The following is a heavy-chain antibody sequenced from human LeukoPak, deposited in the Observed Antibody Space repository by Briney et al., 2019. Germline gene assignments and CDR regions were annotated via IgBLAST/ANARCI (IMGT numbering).Heavy chain of an antibody. D-gene: IGHD3-10*01. CDR3: ARVETLRYGSGSYYAFDI. J-gene: IGHJ3*02. CDR2: ISSSSSYI. V-gene: IGHV3-21*01. CDR1: GFTFSSYS. Sequence: GGSLRLSCAASGFTFSSYSMNWVRQAPGKGLEWVSSISSSSSYIYYADSVKGRFTISRDNAKNSLYLQMNSLRAEDTAVYYCARVETLRYGSGSYYAFDIWGQGTMVTVSS.